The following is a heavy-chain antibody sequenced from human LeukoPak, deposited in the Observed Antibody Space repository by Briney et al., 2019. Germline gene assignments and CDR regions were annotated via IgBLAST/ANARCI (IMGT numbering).Heavy chain of an antibody. J-gene: IGHJ3*02. Sequence: ASVKVSCKASGGSFSNYAFSWVRQAPGQGLEWMGRITPIVDIATYIQKFQGRVTITANKFTSTAYMELSSLTSEDTAVYYCARSWWELLGGAFDIWGQGTMVTVSS. CDR2: ITPIVDIA. D-gene: IGHD1-26*01. CDR3: ARSWWELLGGAFDI. CDR1: GGSFSNYA. V-gene: IGHV1-69*04.